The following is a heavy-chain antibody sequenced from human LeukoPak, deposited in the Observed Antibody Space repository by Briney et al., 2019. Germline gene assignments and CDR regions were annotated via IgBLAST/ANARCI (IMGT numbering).Heavy chain of an antibody. CDR1: GFTFSNYA. CDR2: ITGSGGST. Sequence: TGGSLRLSCAASGFTFSNYAMNWVRQAPGKGLEWVSTITGSGGSTYYADSVKGRFTISRDNSENTLYLQMNSLRAEDTAVYYCAKGDSSGYFFDYWGQGALVTVSS. CDR3: AKGDSSGYFFDY. D-gene: IGHD6-19*01. V-gene: IGHV3-23*01. J-gene: IGHJ4*02.